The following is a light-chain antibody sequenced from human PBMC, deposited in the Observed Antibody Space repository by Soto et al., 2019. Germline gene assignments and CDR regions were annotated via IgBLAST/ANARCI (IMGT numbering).Light chain of an antibody. CDR3: QYRGYWPPSFT. Sequence: EIVLTQSPATLSLSPGEGATLSCRASESISNNLAWYQHKPGQAPRLLIYDASKRATGIPARFSGSGSGTDVTLTIIGLEPEDFAIYYCQYRGYWPPSFTFGLGTKVDIK. V-gene: IGKV3-11*01. CDR1: ESISNN. J-gene: IGKJ3*01. CDR2: DAS.